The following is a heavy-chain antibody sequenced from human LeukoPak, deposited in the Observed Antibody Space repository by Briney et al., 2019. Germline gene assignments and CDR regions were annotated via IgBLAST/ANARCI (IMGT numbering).Heavy chain of an antibody. D-gene: IGHD6-13*01. V-gene: IGHV3-48*03. CDR1: GFTFSSYE. CDR3: ARDHSSSWYAFDI. CDR2: ISSSGSTI. J-gene: IGHJ3*02. Sequence: GGSLRLSCAASGFTFSSYELNWVRQAPGKGLEWVSYISSSGSTIKYADSVKGRFTISRGNAKNSLYLQMNSLRAEDTAVYYCARDHSSSWYAFDIWGQGTMVTVSS.